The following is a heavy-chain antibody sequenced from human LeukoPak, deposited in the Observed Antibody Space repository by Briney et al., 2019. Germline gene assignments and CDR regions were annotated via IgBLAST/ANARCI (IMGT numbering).Heavy chain of an antibody. CDR3: ARGTSNSANWGSYYYMDV. CDR2: IIPIFGTA. Sequence: SVKVSCKASGGTFSSYAISWVRQAPGQGLEWMGGIIPIFGTANYAQKFQGRVTITADESTSTAYMELSSLRSEDTAMYYCARGTSNSANWGSYYYMDVWGKGTTVTVSS. CDR1: GGTFSSYA. J-gene: IGHJ6*03. D-gene: IGHD7-27*01. V-gene: IGHV1-69*01.